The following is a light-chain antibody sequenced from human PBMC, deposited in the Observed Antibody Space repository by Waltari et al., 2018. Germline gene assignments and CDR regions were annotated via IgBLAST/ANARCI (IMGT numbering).Light chain of an antibody. V-gene: IGKV1-39*01. CDR1: QSISSY. Sequence: DIQMTQSPSSLSASVGDRVTITCRASQSISSYLNWYQQKPGKAPKLLIYAASSLQSGVPSRFSGSGSRTDFTLTSSSLQPEYFASYYGQQSYSTPLTFGGGTKVEIK. CDR2: AAS. J-gene: IGKJ4*01. CDR3: QQSYSTPLT.